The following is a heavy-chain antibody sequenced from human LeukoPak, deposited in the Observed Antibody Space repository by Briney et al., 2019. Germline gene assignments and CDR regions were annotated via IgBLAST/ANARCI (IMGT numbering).Heavy chain of an antibody. CDR2: IYYSGTT. CDR1: GGSISSYY. D-gene: IGHD6-6*01. J-gene: IGHJ6*03. V-gene: IGHV4-59*08. CDR3: ARHLYCSSGYYYYYYMDI. Sequence: PSETLSLTCTVSGGSISSYYWSWIRQPPGKGLEWIGDIYYSGTTNYNPSLKSRVAISVDATKTKFSLKLSSAIAADTAGYYCARHLYCSSGYYYYYYMDIWGKGTTVTVSS.